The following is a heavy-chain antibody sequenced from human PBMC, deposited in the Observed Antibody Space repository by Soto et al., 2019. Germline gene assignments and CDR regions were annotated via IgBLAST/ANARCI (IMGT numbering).Heavy chain of an antibody. V-gene: IGHV4-39*01. CDR3: ARLRDESIFGVGNYYYMDV. CDR1: GGSISSSSYY. D-gene: IGHD3-3*01. CDR2: IYYSGST. Sequence: SETLSLTCTVSGGSISSSSYYWGWIRQPPGKGLEWIGSIYYSGSTYYNPSLKSRVTLSVDTSKNQFSLKLSSVTAADTAVYYCARLRDESIFGVGNYYYMDVWGKGTTVTVSS. J-gene: IGHJ6*03.